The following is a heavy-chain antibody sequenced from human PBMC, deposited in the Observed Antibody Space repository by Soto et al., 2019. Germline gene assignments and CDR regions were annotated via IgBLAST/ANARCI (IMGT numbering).Heavy chain of an antibody. Sequence: QVQLVQSGAEVKKPGASVKVSCKASGYTFTSYGISWVRQAPGQGLEWMGWISAYNGNTNYAQKLQGRVTMTTDTSAGTAYMELGSLRSDDTAVYYWAREVWVGEVPAAIIGGPCDYWGQGTLVTVSS. CDR2: ISAYNGNT. D-gene: IGHD2-2*02. CDR1: GYTFTSYG. V-gene: IGHV1-18*04. J-gene: IGHJ4*02. CDR3: AREVWVGEVPAAIIGGPCDY.